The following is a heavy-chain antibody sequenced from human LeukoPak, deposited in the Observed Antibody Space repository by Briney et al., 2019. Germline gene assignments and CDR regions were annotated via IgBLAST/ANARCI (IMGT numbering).Heavy chain of an antibody. V-gene: IGHV4-61*03. CDR1: GDSFSNGNYY. CDR3: ARSQNYYGSGDY. Sequence: PSETLSLTCTVSGDSFSNGNYYWSWLRQPPGKALEWIGYIYYTGKTYYNPSLEGRVTILVDTSGNHFSVKLSSVTAADTAVYYCARSQNYYGSGDYWSQGTLVTVSS. CDR2: IYYTGKT. J-gene: IGHJ4*02. D-gene: IGHD3-10*01.